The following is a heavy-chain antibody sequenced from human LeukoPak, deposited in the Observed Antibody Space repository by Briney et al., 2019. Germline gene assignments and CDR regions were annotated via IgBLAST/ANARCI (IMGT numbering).Heavy chain of an antibody. CDR2: INPRGGST. V-gene: IGHV1-46*01. J-gene: IGHJ4*02. Sequence: ASVKVSCKASGYTFTRYYMHWVRQAPGQGLEWMGIINPRGGSTSYEQKFQGRVTMTRDTSTSTVSVELSSLRSEDTAVYYCARDFWVTTVSTPDYWGQGTLVTVSS. CDR3: ARDFWVTTVSTPDY. CDR1: GYTFTRYY. D-gene: IGHD4-11*01.